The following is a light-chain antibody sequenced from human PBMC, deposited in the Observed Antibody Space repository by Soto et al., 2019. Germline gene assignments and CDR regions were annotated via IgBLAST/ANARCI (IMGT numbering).Light chain of an antibody. CDR2: EGS. CDR3: CSCAGSSTHVV. CDR1: SGDVGSYNL. Sequence: QSLLTQPASVSGSPGQSITISCPGASGDVGSYNLVSWCQQHPGKAPKLMIYEGSKRPSGVSNRFSGSKSGNTASLTISGLQAEDEADYYCCSCAGSSTHVVFGGGTKVTGL. V-gene: IGLV2-23*01. J-gene: IGLJ2*01.